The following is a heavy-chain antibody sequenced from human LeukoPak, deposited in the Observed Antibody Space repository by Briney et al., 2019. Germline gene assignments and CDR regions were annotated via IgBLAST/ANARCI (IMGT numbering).Heavy chain of an antibody. Sequence: GASVKVSCKASGYTFTSYGISWVRQAPGQGLEWMGWISAYNGNTNYAQKLQGRVTMTTETSTSTAYMELRSLRSDGTAVYYCARDRQGYSTSYYYYYGMDVWGQGTTVTVSS. CDR2: ISAYNGNT. CDR3: ARDRQGYSTSYYYYYGMDV. D-gene: IGHD6-13*01. CDR1: GYTFTSYG. V-gene: IGHV1-18*01. J-gene: IGHJ6*02.